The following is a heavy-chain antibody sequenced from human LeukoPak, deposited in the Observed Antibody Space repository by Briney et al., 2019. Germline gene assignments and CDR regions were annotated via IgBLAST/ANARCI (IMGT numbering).Heavy chain of an antibody. J-gene: IGHJ6*03. D-gene: IGHD1-14*01. Sequence: GGSLRLSCAAPGFTFSNFSMNWVRQAPGKGLEWVSSISSSSSYIYYADSVKGRFTISRDNAKNSLYLQMNSLRAEDTAVYYCAREGVEPSAPLYYMDVWGKGTTVTVSS. CDR1: GFTFSNFS. CDR2: ISSSSSYI. CDR3: AREGVEPSAPLYYMDV. V-gene: IGHV3-21*01.